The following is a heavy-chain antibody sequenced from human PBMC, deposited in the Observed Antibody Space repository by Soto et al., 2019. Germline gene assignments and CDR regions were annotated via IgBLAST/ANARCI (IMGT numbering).Heavy chain of an antibody. CDR2: VSGGSGTT. CDR1: GFSFSTYG. D-gene: IGHD1-1*01. J-gene: IGHJ4*02. CDR3: AKWNGYGDH. V-gene: IGHV3-23*01. Sequence: EVQLLEYGGGLVQPGGSLRLSCAVSGFSFSTYGVTWVRQAPGKGLEWVSGVSGGSGTTHYADSVKGRFTITGDTSKNTVYLQMNSLRVEDTAVYYCAKWNGYGDHWGQGTLVTVSS.